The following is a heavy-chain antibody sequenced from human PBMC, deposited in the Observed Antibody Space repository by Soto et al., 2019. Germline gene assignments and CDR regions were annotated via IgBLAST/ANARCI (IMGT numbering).Heavy chain of an antibody. V-gene: IGHV4-59*01. CDR2: IYYSGST. CDR1: GGSISSYY. D-gene: IGHD3-10*01. CDR3: ARVGGRYYGSGSYYHFDY. J-gene: IGHJ4*02. Sequence: QVQLQESGPGLVKPSETLSLTCTVSGGSISSYYWSWIRQPPGKGLEWIGYIYYSGSTNYNPSLKSRVPISVDTSKNPFSLKLSSVTAADTAVYYCARVGGRYYGSGSYYHFDYWGQGTLVTVSS.